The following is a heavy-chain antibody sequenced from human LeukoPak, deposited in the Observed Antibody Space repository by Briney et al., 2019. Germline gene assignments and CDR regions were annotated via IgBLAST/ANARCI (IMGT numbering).Heavy chain of an antibody. CDR1: GYSISSGYY. D-gene: IGHD1-26*01. V-gene: IGHV4-38-2*01. J-gene: IGHJ4*02. CDR2: IYHSGST. Sequence: PSETLSLTCAVSGYSISSGYYWGWIRQPPGKGLEWIGSIYHSGSTYYNPSLKSRVTISVDTSKNQFSLRLSSVTAADTAVYYCARGRYTGNYNDYWGQGTLVTVSS. CDR3: ARGRYTGNYNDY.